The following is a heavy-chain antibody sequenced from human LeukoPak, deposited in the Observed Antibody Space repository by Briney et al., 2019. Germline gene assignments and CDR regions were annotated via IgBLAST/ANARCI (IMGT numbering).Heavy chain of an antibody. CDR2: IYYSGST. J-gene: IGHJ5*02. CDR3: ARTTGYCSGGSCYGTGDWFDP. Sequence: SETLSLTCTVSGGSISSYYWSWIRQPPGKGLEWIGYIYYSGSTNYNPSLKSRVTISVDTSKNQFSLKLSSVTAADTAVYYCARTTGYCSGGSCYGTGDWFDPWGQGTLVTVSS. V-gene: IGHV4-59*01. D-gene: IGHD2-15*01. CDR1: GGSISSYY.